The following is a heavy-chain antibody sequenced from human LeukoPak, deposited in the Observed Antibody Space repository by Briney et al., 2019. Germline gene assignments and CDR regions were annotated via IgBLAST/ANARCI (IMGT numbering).Heavy chain of an antibody. CDR1: GYTFTSYG. D-gene: IGHD3-3*01. J-gene: IGHJ5*02. V-gene: IGHV1-18*01. Sequence: GASVKVSCKASGYTFTSYGISWVRQAPGQGLEWMGWISAYNGNTNYAQKLQGRVTMTTDTSTSTAYMELRSLRSDDTAVYYCARDLGGDFWSGYPSWGQGTLVTVSS. CDR3: ARDLGGDFWSGYPS. CDR2: ISAYNGNT.